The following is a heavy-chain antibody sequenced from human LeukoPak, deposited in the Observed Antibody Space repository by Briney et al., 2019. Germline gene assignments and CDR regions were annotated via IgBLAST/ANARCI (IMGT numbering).Heavy chain of an antibody. CDR1: GFTFSSYA. D-gene: IGHD1-14*01. Sequence: GGSLRLSCTASGFTFSSYALSWVRQAPGKGLEWVSSSSESGDTPYYADSVKGLFTISRDNSKNTLYLQMSSLRAEDTAVYYCAQLLDDNPIRWYFGLWGRGTLVTVSS. CDR2: SSESGDTP. CDR3: AQLLDDNPIRWYFGL. V-gene: IGHV3-23*01. J-gene: IGHJ2*01.